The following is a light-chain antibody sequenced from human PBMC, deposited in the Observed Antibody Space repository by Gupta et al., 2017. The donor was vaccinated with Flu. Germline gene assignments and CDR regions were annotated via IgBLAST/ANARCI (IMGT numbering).Light chain of an antibody. CDR2: KGS. CDR3: QQYKSFWT. CDR1: QSIDTW. Sequence: DIQMTQSPSTLSASVGDRVTITCRASQSIDTWLAWYQQKPGKAPNLLIYKGSNLQSWVPSRCSGSGSGTQFTLTISSLQPDDFATYYCQQYKSFWTFGQGTKVEVK. V-gene: IGKV1-5*03. J-gene: IGKJ1*01.